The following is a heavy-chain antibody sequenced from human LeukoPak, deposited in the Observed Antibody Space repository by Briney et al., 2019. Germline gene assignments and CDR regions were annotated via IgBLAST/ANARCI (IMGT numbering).Heavy chain of an antibody. D-gene: IGHD2-2*01. CDR3: ARRTANCSSTSCYPWFDP. Sequence: SETLSLTCTVSGGSISSYYWSWIRQPPGKGLEWIGYIYYSGSTNYNPSLKSRVTISVDTSKNQFSLKLSSVTAADTAVYYCARRTANCSSTSCYPWFDPWGQGTLVTVSS. CDR1: GGSISSYY. J-gene: IGHJ5*02. CDR2: IYYSGST. V-gene: IGHV4-59*08.